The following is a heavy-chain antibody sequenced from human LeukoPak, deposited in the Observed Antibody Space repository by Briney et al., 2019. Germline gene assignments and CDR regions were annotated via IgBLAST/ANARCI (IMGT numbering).Heavy chain of an antibody. V-gene: IGHV3-64*01. D-gene: IGHD3-22*01. CDR1: GFTFSSYA. Sequence: GGSLRLSCAASGFTFSSYAMHWVRQAPGKGLEYVSAISSNGGSTYYANSVKGRFTISRDNSKNTLYLQMGSLRAEDMAVYYCARGTAYYYDSSGTDVWAKGPRSPSP. J-gene: IGHJ6*02. CDR2: ISSNGGST. CDR3: ARGTAYYYDSSGTDV.